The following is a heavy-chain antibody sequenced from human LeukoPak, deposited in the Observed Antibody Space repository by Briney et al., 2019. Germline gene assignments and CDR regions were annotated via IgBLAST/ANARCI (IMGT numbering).Heavy chain of an antibody. J-gene: IGHJ4*02. V-gene: IGHV3-48*02. CDR2: IRSSGSPI. Sequence: GRSLRLSCAASGFSFSTYAMRWVRQAPGKGLEWVAYIRSSGSPIYYADSVKGRFTISRDIAKNSLYLQMNSLRDEDTAVYYCVRDPDALDFWGQGTPVTVSS. CDR1: GFSFSTYA. CDR3: VRDPDALDF.